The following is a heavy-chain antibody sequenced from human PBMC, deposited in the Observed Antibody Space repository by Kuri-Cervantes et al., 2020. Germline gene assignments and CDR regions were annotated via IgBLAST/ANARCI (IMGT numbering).Heavy chain of an antibody. Sequence: ASVKVSCKVSGYTLTELSMHWVRQAPGKGLEWMGGFDPEDGETIYAQKFQGRVTMTEDTSTDTAYMELSSLRSEDTAVYYCATGPTSYVWGSYRYGWFDLWGQGTLVTVSS. CDR2: FDPEDGET. J-gene: IGHJ5*02. CDR1: GYTLTELS. D-gene: IGHD3-16*02. CDR3: ATGPTSYVWGSYRYGWFDL. V-gene: IGHV1-24*01.